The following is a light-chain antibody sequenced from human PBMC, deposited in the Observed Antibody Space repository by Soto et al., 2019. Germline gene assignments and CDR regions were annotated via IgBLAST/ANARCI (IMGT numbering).Light chain of an antibody. V-gene: IGLV2-8*01. CDR1: LSDVGGQNS. J-gene: IGLJ2*01. CDR3: SSYTGTTVI. Sequence: QSVLTQPPSASGSPGQSVTISCTGTLSDVGGQNSVSWYRQDPGKAPQLIVYDSTQRPSGVPDRFSGSRSGSTASLTVSGLQAEDEANYYCSSYTGTTVIFGGGTKVTVL. CDR2: DST.